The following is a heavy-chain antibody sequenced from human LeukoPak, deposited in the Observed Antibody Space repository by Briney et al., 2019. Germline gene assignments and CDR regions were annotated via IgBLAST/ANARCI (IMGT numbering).Heavy chain of an antibody. CDR3: ARFGVVTNDAFDI. V-gene: IGHV1-2*02. CDR2: INPNSGVT. CDR1: GYTFNGYY. D-gene: IGHD3-3*01. J-gene: IGHJ3*02. Sequence: APVKVSCKASGYTFNGYYLHWVRQAPGQGLEWMGWINPNSGVTKFAQQFQGRVTMTWDTSVSTAYMELSRLTSDDTAMYYCARFGVVTNDAFDIWGQGTMVTISS.